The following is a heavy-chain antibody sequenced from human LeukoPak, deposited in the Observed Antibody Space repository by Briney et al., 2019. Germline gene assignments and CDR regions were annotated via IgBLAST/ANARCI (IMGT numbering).Heavy chain of an antibody. V-gene: IGHV4-4*07. Sequence: SETLSLTCTVSGGSINNYYWSWIRQPAGKGLEWIGRIYTRGSTNYNPTLKSRVTMSVDTSKNQLSLKLSSVTAADTAVYYCARGRYCSADICSGGDAFDIWGQGTMVSVSS. CDR1: GGSINNYY. CDR3: ARGRYCSADICSGGDAFDI. D-gene: IGHD2-15*01. J-gene: IGHJ3*02. CDR2: IYTRGST.